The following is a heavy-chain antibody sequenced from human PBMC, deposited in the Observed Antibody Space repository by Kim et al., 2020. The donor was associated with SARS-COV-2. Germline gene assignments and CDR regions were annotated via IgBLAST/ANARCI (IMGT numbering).Heavy chain of an antibody. CDR3: ARSVVVVPAANEPYYYYGMDV. Sequence: SVKVSCKASGGTFSSYAISWVRQAPGQGLEWMGGIIPIFGTANYAQKFQGRVTITADESTSTAYMELSSLRSEDTAVYYCARSVVVVPAANEPYYYYGMDVWGQGTTVTVSS. D-gene: IGHD2-2*01. CDR1: GGTFSSYA. V-gene: IGHV1-69*13. CDR2: IIPIFGTA. J-gene: IGHJ6*02.